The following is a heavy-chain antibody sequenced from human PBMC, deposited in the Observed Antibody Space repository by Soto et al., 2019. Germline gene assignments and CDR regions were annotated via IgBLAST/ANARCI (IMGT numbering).Heavy chain of an antibody. CDR1: GYSFTSYW. CDR2: IDPSDSYT. D-gene: IGHD1-26*01. Sequence: PGESLKISCKGSGYSFTSYWISWVRQMPGKGLEWMGRIDPSDSYTNYSPSFQGHVTISADKSISTAYLQWSSLKASDTAVYYCARKPSGSYYYYGMDVWGQGTTVTVSS. J-gene: IGHJ6*02. CDR3: ARKPSGSYYYYGMDV. V-gene: IGHV5-10-1*01.